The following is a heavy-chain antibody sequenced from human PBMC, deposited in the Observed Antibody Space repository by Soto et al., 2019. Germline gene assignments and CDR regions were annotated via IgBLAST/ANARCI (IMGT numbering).Heavy chain of an antibody. D-gene: IGHD2-15*01. CDR3: AGGVVVAASFDY. J-gene: IGHJ4*02. V-gene: IGHV4-59*01. CDR1: GGSISSYY. CDR2: IYYSGST. Sequence: SETLSLTCTVSGGSISSYYWSWIRQPPGKGLEWIGYIYYSGSTNYNPSLKSRVTISVDTSKNQFSLKLSSVTAADTAVYYCAGGVVVAASFDYWGQGTLVTVSS.